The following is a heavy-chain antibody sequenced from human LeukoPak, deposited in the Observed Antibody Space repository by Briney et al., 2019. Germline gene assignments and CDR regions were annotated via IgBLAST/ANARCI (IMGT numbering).Heavy chain of an antibody. V-gene: IGHV3-30*02. CDR1: GFTFSSYG. CDR2: IRYDGSNK. CDR3: AKLSSVVINPHDAFDI. J-gene: IGHJ3*02. Sequence: PGGSLRLSCAASGFTFSSYGMHWVRQAPGKGLEWVAFIRYDGSNKYYADSVKGRFTISRDNSKNTLYLQMNSLRAEDTAVYYCAKLSSVVINPHDAFDIWGQGTMVTVSS. D-gene: IGHD3-22*01.